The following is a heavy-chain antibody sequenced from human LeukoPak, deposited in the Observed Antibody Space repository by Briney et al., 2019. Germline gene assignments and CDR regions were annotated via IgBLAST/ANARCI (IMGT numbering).Heavy chain of an antibody. V-gene: IGHV3-23*01. D-gene: IGHD1-1*01. Sequence: PGGSLRLSCAASGFTFSSIAMTWVRQAPGKGLEWVSTIRSNGETTYNADSVKGRFTISRDNSTKTLYLQLNSLRVEDTAIYYCAKGQELDDGVFDSWGQGTLVTVSS. CDR1: GFTFSSIA. J-gene: IGHJ4*02. CDR3: AKGQELDDGVFDS. CDR2: IRSNGETT.